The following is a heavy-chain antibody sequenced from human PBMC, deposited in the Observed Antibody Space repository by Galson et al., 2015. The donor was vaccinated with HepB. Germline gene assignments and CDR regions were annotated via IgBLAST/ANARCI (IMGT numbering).Heavy chain of an antibody. CDR1: GFTFSSYS. J-gene: IGHJ5*02. Sequence: SLRLSCAASGFTFSSYSMNWVRQAPGKGLEWVSYISSSSSTIYYADTVKGRFTISRNNAKNSLYLQMNSLRAEDTAVYYCARPVHKNSSVWPNWFDPWGQGTLVTVSS. D-gene: IGHD6-19*01. CDR3: ARPVHKNSSVWPNWFDP. CDR2: ISSSSSTI. V-gene: IGHV3-48*01.